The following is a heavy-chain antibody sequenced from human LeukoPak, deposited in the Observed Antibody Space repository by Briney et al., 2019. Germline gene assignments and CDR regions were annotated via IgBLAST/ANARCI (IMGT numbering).Heavy chain of an antibody. Sequence: GGSLRLSCAASGFTFSDYYMSWIRQAPGKGLEWLSYITGSGNTKYYADSVRGRFTISRDNARNSLYLQMNSLKAEDTAVYYCAGRYGPRSFWGQGTLVTVSA. CDR2: ITGSGNTK. CDR1: GFTFSDYY. J-gene: IGHJ4*02. D-gene: IGHD3-10*01. CDR3: AGRYGPRSF. V-gene: IGHV3-11*01.